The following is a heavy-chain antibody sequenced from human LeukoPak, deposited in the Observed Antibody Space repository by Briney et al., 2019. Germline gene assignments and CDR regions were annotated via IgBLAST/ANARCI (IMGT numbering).Heavy chain of an antibody. V-gene: IGHV3-23*01. D-gene: IGHD3-10*01. Sequence: GGSLRLSCAASEFTFSSYGMNWVRQAPGKGLERVSGISGGGASTDYADSVKGRFTISRDNSKNALYLQMSSLGADDTAVYYCAKGAGRSGSYRSDAFDIWGQGTVVTVSS. CDR1: EFTFSSYG. J-gene: IGHJ3*02. CDR3: AKGAGRSGSYRSDAFDI. CDR2: ISGGGAST.